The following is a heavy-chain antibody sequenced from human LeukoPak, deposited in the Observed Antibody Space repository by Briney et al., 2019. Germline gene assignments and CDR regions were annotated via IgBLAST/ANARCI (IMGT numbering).Heavy chain of an antibody. J-gene: IGHJ6*02. CDR2: INHSGST. D-gene: IGHD6-6*01. Sequence: ASETLSLTCAVYGGSFSGYYWSWIRQPPGKGLEWIGEINHSGSTNYNPSLKSRVTISVDTSKNQFSLKLSSVTAADTAVYYCARLSSSSFTAGMDVWGQGTTVTVSS. V-gene: IGHV4-34*01. CDR3: ARLSSSSFTAGMDV. CDR1: GGSFSGYY.